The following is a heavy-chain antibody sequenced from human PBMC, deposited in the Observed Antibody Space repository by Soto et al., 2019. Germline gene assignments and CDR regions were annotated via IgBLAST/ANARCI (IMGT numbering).Heavy chain of an antibody. CDR1: GFTFSSYG. CDR2: IWYDGSNK. V-gene: IGHV3-33*01. CDR3: ARAGPYDSSGYYNYYYGMDV. Sequence: GGSLRLSCAASGFTFSSYGMHWVRQAPGKGLEWVAVIWYDGSNKYYADSVKGRFTISRDNSKNTLYLQMNSLRAEDTAVYYCARAGPYDSSGYYNYYYGMDVWGQGTTVTVSS. D-gene: IGHD3-22*01. J-gene: IGHJ6*02.